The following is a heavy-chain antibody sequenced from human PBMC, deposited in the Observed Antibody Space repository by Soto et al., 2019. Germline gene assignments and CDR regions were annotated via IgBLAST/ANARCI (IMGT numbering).Heavy chain of an antibody. D-gene: IGHD6-19*01. CDR1: GFTFSSYS. Sequence: GGSLRLSCAASGFTFSSYSMNWVRQAPGKGLEWVSYISSSSSTIYYADSVKGRFTISRDNAKNSLYLQMNSLRDEDTAVYYCARDPYSSGWYSPSYYFDYWGRGTLVTVSS. V-gene: IGHV3-48*02. J-gene: IGHJ4*02. CDR2: ISSSSSTI. CDR3: ARDPYSSGWYSPSYYFDY.